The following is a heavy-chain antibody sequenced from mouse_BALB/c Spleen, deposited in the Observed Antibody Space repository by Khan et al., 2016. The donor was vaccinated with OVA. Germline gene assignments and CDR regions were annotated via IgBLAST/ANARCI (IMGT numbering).Heavy chain of an antibody. CDR2: IGSGGST. CDR3: ARVYGSSGVDY. V-gene: IGHV5-6-5*01. J-gene: IGHJ2*01. Sequence: EVELVESGGGLVKPGGSLKLSCAASGFTFSSHAMSWVRQSPEKRLEWVASIGSGGSTYYPDSVKGRFTIPRDNARNILYLQMSSLRSEDTAMYYCARVYGSSGVDYWGQGTTLTVSS. CDR1: GFTFSSHA. D-gene: IGHD1-1*01.